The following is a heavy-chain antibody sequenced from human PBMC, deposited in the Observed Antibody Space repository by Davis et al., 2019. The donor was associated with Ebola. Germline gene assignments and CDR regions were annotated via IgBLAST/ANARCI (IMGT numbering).Heavy chain of an antibody. V-gene: IGHV3-66*01. Sequence: GGSLRLSCAASGFTVSSNYMSWVRQAPGKGLEWVSVIYSGGSTYYADSVKGRFTISRDNSKNTLYLQMNRLRAEDTAVYYCARDRGAVGFGELLLSSYYYGMDVWGQGTTVTVSS. CDR2: IYSGGST. CDR1: GFTVSSNY. J-gene: IGHJ6*02. D-gene: IGHD3-10*01. CDR3: ARDRGAVGFGELLLSSYYYGMDV.